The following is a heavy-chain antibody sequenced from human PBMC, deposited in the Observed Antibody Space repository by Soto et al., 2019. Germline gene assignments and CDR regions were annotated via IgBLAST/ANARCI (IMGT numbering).Heavy chain of an antibody. CDR2: IYWDDDK. J-gene: IGHJ5*02. V-gene: IGHV2-5*02. Sequence: SGPTLVNPTQTLTLTCTFSGFSLSTSGVGVGWIRQPPGKALEWLALIYWDDDKRYSPSLKSRLTITKDTSKNQVVLTMTNMDPVDTATYHCAHRPSGDLPLRYFDWLPPQGFDPWGQGTLVTVSS. CDR3: AHRPSGDLPLRYFDWLPPQGFDP. D-gene: IGHD3-9*01. CDR1: GFSLSTSGVG.